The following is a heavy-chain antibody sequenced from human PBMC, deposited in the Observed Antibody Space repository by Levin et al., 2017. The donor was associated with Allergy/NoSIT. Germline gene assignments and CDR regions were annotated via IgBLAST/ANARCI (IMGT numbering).Heavy chain of an antibody. V-gene: IGHV3-33*01. D-gene: IGHD5-12*01. CDR3: ARDRETNSAYDGSFDQ. CDR2: IWYDGGIK. CDR1: GFTFSSFG. Sequence: PGGSLRLSCAASGFTFSSFGMHWVRRPPGRGLEWVAVIWYDGGIKYYADSVKGRFTISRDNSRDILYLQMNSPRAEDTAVYFCARDRETNSAYDGSFDQWGQGTQVTVSS. J-gene: IGHJ4*02.